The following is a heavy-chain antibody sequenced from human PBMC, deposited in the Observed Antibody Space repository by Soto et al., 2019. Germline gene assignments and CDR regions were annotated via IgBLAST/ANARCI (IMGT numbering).Heavy chain of an antibody. CDR1: GGTFSSYA. D-gene: IGHD6-13*01. J-gene: IGHJ6*02. Sequence: SVKVSCKASGGTFSSYAISWVRQAPGQGLEWMGGIIPIFGTANYAQKFQGRVTITADACTSIAYMELSSLRSEDTAVYYCARADKYSSSWYYYYGMDVWGQGTTVTVSS. CDR2: IIPIFGTA. V-gene: IGHV1-69*13. CDR3: ARADKYSSSWYYYYGMDV.